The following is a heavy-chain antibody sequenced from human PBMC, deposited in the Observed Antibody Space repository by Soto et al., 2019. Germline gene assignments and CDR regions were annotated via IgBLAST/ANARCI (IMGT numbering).Heavy chain of an antibody. J-gene: IGHJ4*02. Sequence: EVQLLESGGGLVQPGGSLRLSCAASGFTFSSYAMSWVRQAPGRGLEWVSAISGSGGSTYYADSVKGRFTISRDNSKNTLYLQMNSLRAEDTAVYYCAKDPDPPPAVTDFDYWGQGTLVTVSS. CDR2: ISGSGGST. D-gene: IGHD5-18*01. CDR3: AKDPDPPPAVTDFDY. CDR1: GFTFSSYA. V-gene: IGHV3-23*01.